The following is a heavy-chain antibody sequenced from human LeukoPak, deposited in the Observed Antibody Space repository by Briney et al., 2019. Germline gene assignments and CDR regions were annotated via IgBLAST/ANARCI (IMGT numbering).Heavy chain of an antibody. D-gene: IGHD6-19*01. CDR3: ARDLAVAGTGYDY. Sequence: SETLSLTCTVSGYSISTGFYWGWIRQPPGKGLEWIGSIYHSGDTYYNPSLNSRVTISVDTSKNQFSLKVRSVTAADTAVYYCARDLAVAGTGYDYWGQGILVTVSS. V-gene: IGHV4-38-2*02. CDR2: IYHSGDT. CDR1: GYSISTGFY. J-gene: IGHJ4*02.